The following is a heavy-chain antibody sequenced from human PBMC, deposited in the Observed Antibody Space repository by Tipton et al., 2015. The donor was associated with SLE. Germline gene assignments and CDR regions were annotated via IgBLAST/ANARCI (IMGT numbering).Heavy chain of an antibody. CDR1: GDSLNDYY. D-gene: IGHD4-11*01. CDR3: ARANLHGSLVDYYFDL. Sequence: TLSLTCSVSGDSLNDYYWSWVRQSAGKGLEWIGRIYSSGSPNYNPSLKSRVTMSIDTSKNQFSLNLRSVTAADTAVYYCARANLHGSLVDYYFDLWGRGTLVTVSS. J-gene: IGHJ2*01. V-gene: IGHV4-4*07. CDR2: IYSSGSP.